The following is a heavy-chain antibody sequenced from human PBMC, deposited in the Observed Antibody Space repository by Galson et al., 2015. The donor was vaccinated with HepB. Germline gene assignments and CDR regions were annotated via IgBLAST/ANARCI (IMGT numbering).Heavy chain of an antibody. Sequence: SVKVSCKASGGTFSSYAISWVRQAPGQGLEWMGGIIPIVGTANYAQKFQGRVTITADESTSTAYMELSSLRSEDTAVYYCARTDLDSSPGGYFDYWGQGTLVTVSS. CDR3: ARTDLDSSPGGYFDY. J-gene: IGHJ4*02. CDR2: IIPIVGTA. CDR1: GGTFSSYA. V-gene: IGHV1-69*13. D-gene: IGHD6-13*01.